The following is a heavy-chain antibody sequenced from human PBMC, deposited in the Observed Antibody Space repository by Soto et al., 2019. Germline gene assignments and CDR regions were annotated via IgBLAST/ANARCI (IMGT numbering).Heavy chain of an antibody. CDR2: ISDGVDRA. D-gene: IGHD6-19*01. Sequence: PGGSLRLSCAASGFNFATYSMSWVRQAPGKGLEWVAGISDGVDRAYYGDSVKGRFTISRDTSKNMLYLHMNSLRAEDTAIYYCARYTAVADPYYFDYWGQGTVVTVSS. CDR1: GFNFATYS. J-gene: IGHJ4*02. V-gene: IGHV3-23*01. CDR3: ARYTAVADPYYFDY.